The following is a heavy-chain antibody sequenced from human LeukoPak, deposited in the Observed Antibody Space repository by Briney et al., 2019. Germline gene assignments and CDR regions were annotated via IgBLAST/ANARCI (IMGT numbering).Heavy chain of an antibody. D-gene: IGHD6-13*01. CDR3: ALSSSWYGGFFDY. V-gene: IGHV3-48*01. J-gene: IGHJ4*02. CDR2: ISSSSSTI. Sequence: GGSLRLSCAASGFTFSSYSMNWVRQAPGKGLEWVSYISSSSSTIYYADSVKGRFTISRDNSKNTLYLQMNSLRAEDTAVYYCALSSSWYGGFFDYWGQGTLVTVSS. CDR1: GFTFSSYS.